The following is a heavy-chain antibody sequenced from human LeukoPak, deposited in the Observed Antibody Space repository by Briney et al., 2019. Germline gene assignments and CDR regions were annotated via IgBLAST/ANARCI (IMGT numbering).Heavy chain of an antibody. CDR2: ISSSSSNI. V-gene: IGHV3-21*01. J-gene: IGHJ4*02. D-gene: IGHD2-15*01. CDR1: GLTFNIYT. CDR3: ARGSPRQTGGQPCHY. Sequence: GGSLRLSCAASGLTFNIYTMNWVRQAPGKGLEWVSSISSSSSNIYYADSVKGRFTISRDNAKNSLYLQMNSLRAEDTAVYYCARGSPRQTGGQPCHYWGQGTLVTVSS.